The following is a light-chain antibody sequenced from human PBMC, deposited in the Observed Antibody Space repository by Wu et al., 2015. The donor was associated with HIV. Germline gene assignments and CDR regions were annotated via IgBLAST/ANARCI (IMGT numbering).Light chain of an antibody. CDR3: QQYGSSPGT. Sequence: EAVLTQSPGTLSLSPEERVTLSCRATQSVTNNYLAWFQQKPGQAPRLLIYGASTRATGIPDRFSGSGSGTDFTLTISRLEPEDFAVYYCQQYGSSPGTFGQGTKVEIK. CDR2: GAS. CDR1: QSVTNNY. V-gene: IGKV3-20*01. J-gene: IGKJ1*01.